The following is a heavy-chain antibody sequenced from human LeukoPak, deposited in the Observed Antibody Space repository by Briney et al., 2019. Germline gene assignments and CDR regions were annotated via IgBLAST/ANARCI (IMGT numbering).Heavy chain of an antibody. CDR2: ISGSGDRT. CDR1: GFTFNSYG. J-gene: IGHJ4*02. Sequence: PGGSLRLSCAASGFTFNSYGMTWVRQAPGKGLECVSGISGSGDRTYYADSVKGRFTISRDNPKNTLYLQMNSLRAEDTAIYYCAKGGPIEQWLVKGTFDYWGQGTLVTLSS. V-gene: IGHV3-23*01. CDR3: AKGGPIEQWLVKGTFDY. D-gene: IGHD6-19*01.